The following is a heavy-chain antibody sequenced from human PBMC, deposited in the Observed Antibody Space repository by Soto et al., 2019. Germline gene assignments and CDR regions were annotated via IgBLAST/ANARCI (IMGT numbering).Heavy chain of an antibody. CDR2: VYYSVST. Sequence: QVQLQEPGPGLVKPSQTLSLTCTVSGDSISSGGYYWCWIRQHPGKGLEWIGYVYYSVSTYYNPSLNCRVIISVDTSKNQFSLKLSSVTAADTAVYYCARGSTVADILFDYWGQGTLVTVSS. J-gene: IGHJ4*02. D-gene: IGHD2-15*01. CDR1: GDSISSGGYY. V-gene: IGHV4-31*03. CDR3: ARGSTVADILFDY.